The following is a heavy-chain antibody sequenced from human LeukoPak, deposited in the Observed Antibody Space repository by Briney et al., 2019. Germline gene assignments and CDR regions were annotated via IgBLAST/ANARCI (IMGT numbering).Heavy chain of an antibody. CDR3: ATFEYSSSWYYFDY. J-gene: IGHJ4*02. CDR2: ISGSGGST. Sequence: GGSLRLSCAASGFTFSSYAMSWVRQAPGKGLEWVSAISGSGGSTYYADSVKGHFTISRDNSKNTLYLQMNSLRAEDTAVYYCATFEYSSSWYYFDYWGQGTLVTVSS. D-gene: IGHD6-13*01. V-gene: IGHV3-23*01. CDR1: GFTFSSYA.